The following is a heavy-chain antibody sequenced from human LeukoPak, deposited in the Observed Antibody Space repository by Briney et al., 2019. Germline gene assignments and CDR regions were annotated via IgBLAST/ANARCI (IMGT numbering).Heavy chain of an antibody. CDR1: GFTFSSYG. Sequence: GGSLRLSCAASGFTFSSYGMHWVRQAPGKGLEWVAVIWYDGSNKYYADSVKGRFTISRDNSKNTLYLQMNSLRAEDTAVYYCAKDPVDVTLQDTAMPFWGQGTLVTVSS. D-gene: IGHD5-18*01. V-gene: IGHV3-33*06. J-gene: IGHJ4*02. CDR2: IWYDGSNK. CDR3: AKDPVDVTLQDTAMPF.